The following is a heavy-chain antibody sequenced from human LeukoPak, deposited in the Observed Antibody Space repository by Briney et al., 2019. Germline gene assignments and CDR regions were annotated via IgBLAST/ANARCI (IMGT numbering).Heavy chain of an antibody. D-gene: IGHD6-13*01. Sequence: PSETLSLTCTVSGGSISSYYWSWTRQPPGKGLEWIGYIYYSGSTNYNPSLKSRVTISVDTSKNQFSLKLSSVTAADTAVYYCARHGPYSSSWYGVHQYYYYMDVWGKGTTVTVSS. CDR2: IYYSGST. J-gene: IGHJ6*03. CDR3: ARHGPYSSSWYGVHQYYYYMDV. CDR1: GGSISSYY. V-gene: IGHV4-59*08.